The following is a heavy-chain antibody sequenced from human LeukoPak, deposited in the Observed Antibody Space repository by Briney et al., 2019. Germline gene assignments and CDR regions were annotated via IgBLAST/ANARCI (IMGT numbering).Heavy chain of an antibody. J-gene: IGHJ4*02. CDR2: ISWDGGST. D-gene: IGHD2-15*01. Sequence: GGSLRLSCAASGFTFDDYTMRWVRQAPGKGLEWVSLISWDGGSTYYADSVKGRFTISRDNSKNTLYLQMGSLRAEDMAVYYCARGISYCSGGSCYSGFDYWGQGTLVTVSS. CDR1: GFTFDDYT. CDR3: ARGISYCSGGSCYSGFDY. V-gene: IGHV3-43*01.